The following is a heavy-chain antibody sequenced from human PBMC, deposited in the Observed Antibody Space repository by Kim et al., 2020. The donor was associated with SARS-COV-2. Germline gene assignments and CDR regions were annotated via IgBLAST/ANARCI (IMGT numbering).Heavy chain of an antibody. V-gene: IGHV3-15*01. CDR1: GFTFSNAW. Sequence: GGSLRLSCAASGFTFSNAWMSWVRQAPGKGLEWVGRIKSKTDGGTTDYAAPVKGRFTISRDDSKNTLYLQMNSLKTEDTAVYYCTTVYAPVGARWTWFDPWGQGTLVTVSS. CDR2: IKSKTDGGTT. J-gene: IGHJ5*02. CDR3: TTVYAPVGARWTWFDP. D-gene: IGHD1-26*01.